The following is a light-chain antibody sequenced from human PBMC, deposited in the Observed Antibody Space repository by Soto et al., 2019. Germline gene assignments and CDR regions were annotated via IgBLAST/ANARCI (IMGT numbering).Light chain of an antibody. Sequence: DIQMTQSPSSLSASVGDRVTFSCRASQAINNHLAWYQQKPGKVPKLLIYATSTLKSGVPSRFSGSGSGTDFTLTISSLQPEDVATYFWQNYNGALWTFGQGTKVEIK. CDR1: QAINNH. CDR2: ATS. CDR3: QNYNGALWT. J-gene: IGKJ1*01. V-gene: IGKV1-27*01.